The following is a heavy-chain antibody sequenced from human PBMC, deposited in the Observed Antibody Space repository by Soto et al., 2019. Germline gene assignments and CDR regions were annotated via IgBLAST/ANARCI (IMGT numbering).Heavy chain of an antibody. CDR3: ARVIASNDCWSGSPNGFDL. Sequence: SETLSLTCTVSGGSISSYYWSWIRQPPGKGLEWIGYIHYSGSTNYHPSLKSRVTISVDTSKNQFSLKLSSVTAADTAVYSFARVIASNDCWSGSPNGFDLWGQGTLVTVSS. CDR1: GGSISSYY. J-gene: IGHJ5*02. CDR2: IHYSGST. D-gene: IGHD3-3*01. V-gene: IGHV4-59*01.